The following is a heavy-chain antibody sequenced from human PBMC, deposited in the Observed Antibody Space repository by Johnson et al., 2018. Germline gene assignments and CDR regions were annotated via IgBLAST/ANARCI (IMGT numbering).Heavy chain of an antibody. V-gene: IGHV4-59*01. Sequence: QVQLQESGPGLVKPSETLSLTCTVSGGSLSSYYWSWIRQPPGKGLEYIGYVYYSGTTNYNPSLKSRVTISIDTSKNQFSLKLSSLTAADTAVYYCARVIRSWGGAEYVQDWGPGTLVTVSS. J-gene: IGHJ1*01. CDR2: VYYSGTT. D-gene: IGHD3-16*01. CDR3: ARVIRSWGGAEYVQD. CDR1: GGSLSSYY.